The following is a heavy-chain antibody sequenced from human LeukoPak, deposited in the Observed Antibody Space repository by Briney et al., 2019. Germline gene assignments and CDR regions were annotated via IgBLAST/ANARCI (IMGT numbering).Heavy chain of an antibody. D-gene: IGHD5-18*01. J-gene: IGHJ4*02. CDR1: GFTFSSYS. Sequence: GGSLRLSCAASGFTFSSYSMNWVRQAPGKGLEWVSSISSSSSYIYYADSVKGRFTISRDNAKNSLYLQMNSLRAEDTAVYYCAKDQQLWLSSFEYWGQGTLVTVSS. CDR2: ISSSSSYI. CDR3: AKDQQLWLSSFEY. V-gene: IGHV3-21*04.